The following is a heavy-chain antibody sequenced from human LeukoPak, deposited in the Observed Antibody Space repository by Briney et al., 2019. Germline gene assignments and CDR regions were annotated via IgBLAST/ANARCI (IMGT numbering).Heavy chain of an antibody. CDR1: GFNLSSYA. J-gene: IGHJ6*04. Sequence: GGSLRLSCAASGFNLSSYALHWVRQAPGKGLQWVAVTSYDERNKYYADSVRGRFTISRDNSKNTLYLQMNRLRAEDTAVYYCAREGSDRYGGNPRLDVWGKGTTVTVSS. V-gene: IGHV3-30*04. D-gene: IGHD4-23*01. CDR2: TSYDERNK. CDR3: AREGSDRYGGNPRLDV.